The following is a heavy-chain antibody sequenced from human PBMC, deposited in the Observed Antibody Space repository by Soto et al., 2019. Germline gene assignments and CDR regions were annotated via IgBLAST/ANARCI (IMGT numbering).Heavy chain of an antibody. CDR2: IYYSGST. V-gene: IGHV4-31*03. CDR3: ARHEGTYYYGSGSSPFDY. D-gene: IGHD3-10*01. J-gene: IGHJ4*02. Sequence: TLSLTCTVSGGSISSGGYYWTWIRQHPGKGLEWIGYIYYSGSTYYNPSLKSRVTISVDTSKNQFSLKLSSVTAADTAVYYCARHEGTYYYGSGSSPFDYWARGTLVTVSS. CDR1: GGSISSGGYY.